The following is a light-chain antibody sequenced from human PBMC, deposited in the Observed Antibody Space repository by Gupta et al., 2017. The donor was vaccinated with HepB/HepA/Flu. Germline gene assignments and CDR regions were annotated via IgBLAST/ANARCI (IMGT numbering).Light chain of an antibody. CDR1: SSNIGSNT. Sequence: QSVLTQPPSASGTPGQRVTISCSGSSSNIGSNTVTWYQQLPGTAPKLLIYSDPQRPSGVPDRFSASKSGTSASLAISALQSEDQAIYYCAAWDDSLTGLVVFGGGTKLTVL. V-gene: IGLV1-44*01. J-gene: IGLJ2*01. CDR2: SDP. CDR3: AAWDDSLTGLVV.